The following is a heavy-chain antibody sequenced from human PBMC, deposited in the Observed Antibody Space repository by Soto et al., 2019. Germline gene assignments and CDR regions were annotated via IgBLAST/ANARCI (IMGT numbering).Heavy chain of an antibody. J-gene: IGHJ4*02. CDR3: ARTDIEYSSSPDWKIDY. CDR2: IYYSGST. V-gene: IGHV4-31*03. D-gene: IGHD6-6*01. CDR1: GGSISSGGYY. Sequence: QVQLQESGPGLVKPSQTLSLTCTVSGGSISSGGYYWSWIRQHPGKGLKWIGYIYYSGSTYYNPSLKSRVTISVDTSKNQFSLKLSSVTAADTAVYYCARTDIEYSSSPDWKIDYWGQGTLVTVSS.